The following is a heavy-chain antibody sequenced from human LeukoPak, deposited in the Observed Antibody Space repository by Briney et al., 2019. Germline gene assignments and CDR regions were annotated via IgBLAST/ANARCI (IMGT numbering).Heavy chain of an antibody. J-gene: IGHJ5*02. CDR1: GGSISSGGYY. CDR2: FSYSGST. Sequence: KPSETLSLTCTVSGGSISSGGYYWSWIRQPPGKGLEWIGSFSYSGSTYYNPSLKSRVTISVDTSKNQFSLKLSSVTDADTAVYFCARGTYYHGSGSYPWFDPWGQGTLVTVSS. CDR3: ARGTYYHGSGSYPWFDP. V-gene: IGHV4-39*07. D-gene: IGHD3-10*01.